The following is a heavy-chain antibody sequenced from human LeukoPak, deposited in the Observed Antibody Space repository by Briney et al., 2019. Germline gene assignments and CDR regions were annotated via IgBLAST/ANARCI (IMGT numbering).Heavy chain of an antibody. J-gene: IGHJ3*02. CDR1: GGSISSYY. Sequence: SETLSLTCTVSGGSISSYYWSWIRQPPGKGLEWIGYIYYSGSTNYNPSLKSRVTISVDTSKNQFSLKLSSVTAADTAVYYCASSIAAGGAFDIWGQGTMVTVSS. CDR2: IYYSGST. CDR3: ASSIAAGGAFDI. D-gene: IGHD6-13*01. V-gene: IGHV4-59*08.